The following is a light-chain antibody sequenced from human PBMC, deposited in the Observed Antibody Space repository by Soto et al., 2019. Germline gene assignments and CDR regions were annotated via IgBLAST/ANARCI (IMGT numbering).Light chain of an antibody. CDR3: QSYDSSMSGYV. Sequence: QSVLTQPPSVSGAPGQRVTISCTGSSSNIGAGYDVHWYQQLPGTAPKLLIYISNNRPSGVPDRFSGSKSGTSASLAITGLQAEDEADYYCQSYDSSMSGYVFGTGTMVTVL. J-gene: IGLJ1*01. V-gene: IGLV1-40*01. CDR2: ISN. CDR1: SSNIGAGYD.